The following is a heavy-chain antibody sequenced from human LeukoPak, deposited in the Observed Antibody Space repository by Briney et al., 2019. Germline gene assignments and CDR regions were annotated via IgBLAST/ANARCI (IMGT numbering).Heavy chain of an antibody. Sequence: GGSLRLSCAASGFTFSSSAMSWVRQTPGQGLEWVSAISGNGGSTYYADSVKGRFTISRDNSKNTLYLQMNSLRAEDMAVYYCAKAGLTGYPKINNFDYWGQGTLVTVSS. D-gene: IGHD3-9*01. CDR2: ISGNGGST. CDR1: GFTFSSSA. V-gene: IGHV3-23*01. J-gene: IGHJ4*02. CDR3: AKAGLTGYPKINNFDY.